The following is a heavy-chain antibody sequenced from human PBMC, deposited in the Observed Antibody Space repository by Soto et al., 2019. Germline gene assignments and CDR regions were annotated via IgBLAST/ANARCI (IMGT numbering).Heavy chain of an antibody. CDR1: GDTFSFYS. Sequence: QVQLVQSGAEVKRPESSVKVSCKASGDTFSFYSINWVRQAPGLGLEWMGRVNPILSMSNYAQRFQGRVTMTAAKSTSTAYMELSGLRSEDTAMYYCATSYGSGYRAFDYWGQGALVTVSS. CDR3: ATSYGSGYRAFDY. V-gene: IGHV1-69*04. D-gene: IGHD3-10*01. J-gene: IGHJ4*02. CDR2: VNPILSMS.